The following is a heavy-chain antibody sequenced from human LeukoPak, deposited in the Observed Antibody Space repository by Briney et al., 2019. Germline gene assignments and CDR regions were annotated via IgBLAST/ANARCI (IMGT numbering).Heavy chain of an antibody. CDR2: ISGSGGTT. CDR1: GFTFSSYA. CDR3: ANGGGHSRPHDY. D-gene: IGHD4-23*01. Sequence: GGSLRLSCAASGFTFSSYAMSWVRQAPGKGPEWVSAISGSGGTTSYADAVKGRFTISRDNSKSTLSLQMNSLRAEDTAVYYCANGGGHSRPHDYWGQGTLVTVSS. V-gene: IGHV3-23*01. J-gene: IGHJ4*02.